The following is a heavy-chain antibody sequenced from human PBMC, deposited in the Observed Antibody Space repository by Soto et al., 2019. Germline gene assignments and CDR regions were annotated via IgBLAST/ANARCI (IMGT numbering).Heavy chain of an antibody. CDR1: GGTFSSYA. CDR2: IIPIFGTA. Sequence: VASVKVSCKASGGTFSSYAISWVRQAPGQGLEWMGGIIPIFGTANYAQKFQSRVTITADESTSAAYMELSSLRSEDTAVYYCAREDPGYCTNGVCYHYYYGMDVWGQGTTVTVSS. J-gene: IGHJ6*02. V-gene: IGHV1-69*13. CDR3: AREDPGYCTNGVCYHYYYGMDV. D-gene: IGHD2-8*01.